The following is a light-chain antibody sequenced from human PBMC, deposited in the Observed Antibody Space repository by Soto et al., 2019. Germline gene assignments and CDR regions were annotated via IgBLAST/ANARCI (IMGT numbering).Light chain of an antibody. J-gene: IGLJ1*01. CDR3: TSYTSSTTLDV. CDR1: SSDVGGYNY. V-gene: IGLV2-14*01. CDR2: EVS. Sequence: QSVLTQPASVSGSPGQSITISCTGTSSDVGGYNYVSWYQQHPGKAPKLMIYEVSNRPSGVSNRFPGSKSGHTASLTISGLQSEDEADYFCTSYTSSTTLDVFGTGTKVTVL.